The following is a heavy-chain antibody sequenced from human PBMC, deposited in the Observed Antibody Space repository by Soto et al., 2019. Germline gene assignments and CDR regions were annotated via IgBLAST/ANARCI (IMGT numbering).Heavy chain of an antibody. CDR2: MYHSVST. J-gene: IGHJ4*02. CDR3: ARGQVVASQH. Sequence: QLQLQESGSGLVKPSQTLSLTCAVSGGSISSGGYSWSWIRQPPGKGLEWIGYMYHSVSTYYNPSLKSRVTIAGDRSKNQFSLKLSSVTAADTAVYYCARGQVVASQHCGQGTLVTVSS. CDR1: GGSISSGGYS. D-gene: IGHD2-15*01. V-gene: IGHV4-30-2*01.